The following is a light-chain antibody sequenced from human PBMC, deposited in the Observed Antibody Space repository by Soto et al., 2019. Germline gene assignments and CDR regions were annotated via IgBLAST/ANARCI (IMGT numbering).Light chain of an antibody. V-gene: IGKV3-20*01. CDR2: GVS. CDR1: QSVYNNY. J-gene: IGKJ2*01. CDR3: QQFDRSSYT. Sequence: EIVLTQSPGTLSLSPGDRATLSCRASQSVYNNYLAWYQQKPGQAPRLLIYGVSLRAIGIPDRFSGSGSGTDFTLTISRLEPEDFAVYYCQQFDRSSYTVGQGTKLEIK.